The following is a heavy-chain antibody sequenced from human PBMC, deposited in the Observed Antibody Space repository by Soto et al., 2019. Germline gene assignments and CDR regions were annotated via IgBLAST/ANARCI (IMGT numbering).Heavy chain of an antibody. V-gene: IGHV3-33*01. D-gene: IGHD4-17*01. J-gene: IGHJ4*02. CDR1: GFSISSYG. CDR3: ARESLDDYGVSYFDY. Sequence: GGSLRLSCAVSGFSISSYGMHWVRQAPGKGLQWVGLIWYDGSNKFYADSVKGRFTISRDTSKNTLYLEMNSLRVEDTAVYYCARESLDDYGVSYFDYWAQGTLVTVS. CDR2: IWYDGSNK.